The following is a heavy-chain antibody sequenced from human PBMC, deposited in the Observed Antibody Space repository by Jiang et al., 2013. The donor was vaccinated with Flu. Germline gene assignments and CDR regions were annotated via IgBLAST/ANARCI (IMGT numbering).Heavy chain of an antibody. V-gene: IGHV4-59*08. CDR3: ARSLGGYSGYDYRLIGY. D-gene: IGHD5-12*01. J-gene: IGHJ4*02. CDR2: IYYTGST. CDR1: GGSISSSY. Sequence: VKPSETLSLTCTVSGGSISSSYWTWIRQSPGKGLEWIGYIYYTGSTNYNPSLKSRVTISVDTSKNQFSLRLSSVTAADTAVYYCARSLGGYSGYDYRLIGYWGQGSLVTVSS.